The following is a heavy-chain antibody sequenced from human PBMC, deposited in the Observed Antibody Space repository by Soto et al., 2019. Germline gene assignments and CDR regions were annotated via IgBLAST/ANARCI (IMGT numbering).Heavy chain of an antibody. CDR2: ISSSSSYI. Sequence: GGSLRLSCAASGFTFSSYSMNWVRQAPGKGLEWVSSISSSSSYIYYADSVKGRFTISRDNAKNSLYLQMNSLRAEDTAVYYCARAAMSGQLVRGFDYWGQGTLVTVSS. D-gene: IGHD6-6*01. CDR3: ARAAMSGQLVRGFDY. V-gene: IGHV3-21*01. CDR1: GFTFSSYS. J-gene: IGHJ4*02.